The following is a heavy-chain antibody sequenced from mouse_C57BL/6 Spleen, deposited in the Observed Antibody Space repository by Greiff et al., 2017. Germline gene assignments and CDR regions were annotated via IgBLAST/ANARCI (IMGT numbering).Heavy chain of an antibody. V-gene: IGHV2-2*01. J-gene: IGHJ4*01. CDR1: GFSLTSYG. D-gene: IGHD1-1*01. CDR2: IWSGGST. CDR3: ARNYPHYYGSSHDAMDY. Sequence: QVQLQQSGPGLVQPSQSLSITCTVSGFSLTSYGVHWVRQSPGKGLEWLGVIWSGGSTDYNAAFISRLSISKDNSKSQVFFKMNSLQADDTAIYYCARNYPHYYGSSHDAMDYWGQGTSVTVSS.